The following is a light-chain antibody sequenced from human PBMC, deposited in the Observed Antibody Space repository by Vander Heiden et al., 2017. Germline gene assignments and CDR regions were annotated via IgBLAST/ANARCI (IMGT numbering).Light chain of an antibody. Sequence: SSALTQDPAVSVALGPPVRITCQGDSLRSYYASWYQQKPGPAPVLVIYGKNNRHSGIPDRFSGTSSGNTASLTTTGAQAEDEADYYCNSRDSSGNHLVFGTGTKVTVL. CDR3: NSRDSSGNHLV. J-gene: IGLJ1*01. CDR1: SLRSYY. V-gene: IGLV3-19*01. CDR2: GKN.